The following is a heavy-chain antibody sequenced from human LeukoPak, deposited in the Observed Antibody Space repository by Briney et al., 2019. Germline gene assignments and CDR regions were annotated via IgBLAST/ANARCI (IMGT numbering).Heavy chain of an antibody. CDR3: ARDLSDYYGSGSYRPIDAFDI. CDR2: INHSGST. V-gene: IGHV4-34*01. CDR1: GGSFSGYY. J-gene: IGHJ3*02. Sequence: SETLSLTCAVYGGSFSGYYWSWIRQPPGKGLEWIGEINHSGSTNYNPSLKSRVTISVDTSRNQFSLKLSSVTAADTAVYCCARDLSDYYGSGSYRPIDAFDIWGQGTMVTVSS. D-gene: IGHD3-10*01.